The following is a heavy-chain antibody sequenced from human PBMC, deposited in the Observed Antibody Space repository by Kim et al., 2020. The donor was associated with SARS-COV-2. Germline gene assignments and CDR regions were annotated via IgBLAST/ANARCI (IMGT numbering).Heavy chain of an antibody. CDR2: IYSGDST. D-gene: IGHD3-10*01. V-gene: IGHV3-53*01. CDR3: ARDATSYYGSGCYHGWFGP. CDR1: GFTVSSNY. Sequence: GGSLRLSCAASGFTVSSNYMSWVRQAPGKGLEWVSDIYSGDSTYSADSVKGRFTISRDTTPNTLYLHMNSLRAPDTAVCYCARDATSYYGSGCYHGWFGP. J-gene: IGHJ5*02.